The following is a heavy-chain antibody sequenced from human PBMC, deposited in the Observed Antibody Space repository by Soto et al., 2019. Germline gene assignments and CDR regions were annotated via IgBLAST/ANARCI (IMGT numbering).Heavy chain of an antibody. V-gene: IGHV3-15*07. CDR2: IKTKIEGETT. D-gene: IGHD2-15*01. Sequence: QLVESGGGLVRPGGSLRLSCSASGFSISSAWMNWVRQAPGKGLEWVGCIKTKIEGETTHYAAPVNGRFTVSRDDSKNMLYLQMNSLKADDTALYYCTTGSVEGVWGQGTTVTVSS. J-gene: IGHJ6*02. CDR1: GFSISSAW. CDR3: TTGSVEGV.